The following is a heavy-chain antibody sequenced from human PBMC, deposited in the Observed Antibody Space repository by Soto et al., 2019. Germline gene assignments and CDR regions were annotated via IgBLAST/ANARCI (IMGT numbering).Heavy chain of an antibody. Sequence: QVQLVESGGGVVQPGRSLRLSCAASGFTFSSYGMHWVRQAPGKGLEWVAVIWYDGSNKYYADSVKGRFTISRDNSKNTLYLQMKSLRAEDTAVYYCARGGVLMAYAREYYGMDVWGQGTTVTVSS. J-gene: IGHJ6*02. V-gene: IGHV3-33*01. CDR1: GFTFSSYG. CDR3: ARGGVLMAYAREYYGMDV. CDR2: IWYDGSNK. D-gene: IGHD2-8*01.